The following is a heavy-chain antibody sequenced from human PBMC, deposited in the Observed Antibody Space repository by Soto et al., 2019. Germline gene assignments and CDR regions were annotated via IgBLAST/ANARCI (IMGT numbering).Heavy chain of an antibody. CDR2: INHSGST. CDR1: GGSFSGYY. J-gene: IGHJ4*02. D-gene: IGHD2-8*02. Sequence: SDTLSLTCVVYGGSFSGYYLSWIRQPPGKGLEWIGQINHSGSTGYAPSLKSRVTISVDTSKNQFSMNLISVTAAETAVYYCARGPGYCTSANCHTRIPHWGQGTLVTVSS. V-gene: IGHV4-34*01. CDR3: ARGPGYCTSANCHTRIPH.